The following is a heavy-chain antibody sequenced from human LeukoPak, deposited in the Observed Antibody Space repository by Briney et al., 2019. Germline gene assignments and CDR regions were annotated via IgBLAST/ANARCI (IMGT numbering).Heavy chain of an antibody. CDR2: ISGRGGST. D-gene: IGHD7-27*01. CDR3: AKDTNWDLYFDY. Sequence: GGSLRLSCAASGFTFSSYAMSWVGQAPGKGLEWVSAISGRGGSTYYADFVKGRFTISRDNSKNTLYLQMNSLRAEDTAVYYCAKDTNWDLYFDYWGQGTLVTVSS. CDR1: GFTFSSYA. V-gene: IGHV3-23*01. J-gene: IGHJ4*02.